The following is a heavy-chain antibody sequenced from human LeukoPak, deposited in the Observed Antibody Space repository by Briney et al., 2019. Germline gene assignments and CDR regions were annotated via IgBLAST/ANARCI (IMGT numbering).Heavy chain of an antibody. CDR2: INHSGST. J-gene: IGHJ3*02. CDR3: ARGDVEGALDAFDI. Sequence: SETLSLTCAVYGGSFSGYYWSWIRQPPGKGLEWIGEINHSGSTNYSPSLKSRVTISVDTSKNQFSLKLSSVTAADTAVYYCARGDVEGALDAFDIWGQGTMVTVSS. CDR1: GGSFSGYY. D-gene: IGHD1-26*01. V-gene: IGHV4-34*01.